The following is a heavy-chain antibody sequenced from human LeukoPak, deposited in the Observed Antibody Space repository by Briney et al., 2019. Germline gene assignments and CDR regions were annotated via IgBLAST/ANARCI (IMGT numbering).Heavy chain of an antibody. V-gene: IGHV3-30*02. J-gene: IGHJ6*02. D-gene: IGHD2-2*01. CDR2: IRYDGSNK. Sequence: AGGSLRLSCAASGFTFSSYGMHWVRQAPGKGLEWVAFIRYDGSNKYYADSVKGRFTISRDNSKNTLYLQMNCLRAEDTAVYYCAKGAAYCSSTSCPPYYYYYGMDVWGQGTTVTVSS. CDR1: GFTFSSYG. CDR3: AKGAAYCSSTSCPPYYYYYGMDV.